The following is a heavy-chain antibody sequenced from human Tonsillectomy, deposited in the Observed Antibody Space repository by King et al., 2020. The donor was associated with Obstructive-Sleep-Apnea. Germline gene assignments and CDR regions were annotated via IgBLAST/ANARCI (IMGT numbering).Heavy chain of an antibody. D-gene: IGHD3-9*01. CDR3: SRGVLVIAYYFDY. CDR2: IRSKAYGGAR. CDR1: GFRFGDYA. V-gene: IGHV3-49*03. J-gene: IGHJ4*02. Sequence: VQLVEAGGGVVQPGRSLRRSCTASGFRFGDYAGSWFRQAPGKGLEWVGFIRSKAYGGAREYAASLKGRFTISRDDSKSIAYLQMNSLKTEDTAVFYCSRGVLVIAYYFDYWGQGTLVTVSS.